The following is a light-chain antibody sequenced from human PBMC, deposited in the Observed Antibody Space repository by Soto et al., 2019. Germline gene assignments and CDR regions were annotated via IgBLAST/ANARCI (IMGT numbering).Light chain of an antibody. Sequence: EVVLTRSPGTLSLSPGGRPTLSCRASQSVTSGYLAWYQQRAGQAPSLLIYHASARVTGIPDRFSGSGSGKDFTLTISSLELEDLALYYCHQRQSWPRTFGLGTKVE. CDR3: HQRQSWPRT. V-gene: IGKV3D-20*02. CDR1: QSVTSGY. CDR2: HAS. J-gene: IGKJ1*01.